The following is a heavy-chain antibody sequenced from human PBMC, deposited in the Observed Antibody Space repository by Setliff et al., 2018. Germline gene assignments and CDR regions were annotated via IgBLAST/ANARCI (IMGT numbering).Heavy chain of an antibody. J-gene: IGHJ6*02. CDR1: GYTLTELS. CDR3: ARGDRWGYSYGPYYYGMDV. CDR2: FDPEDGET. V-gene: IGHV1-24*01. Sequence: ASVKVSCKVSGYTLTELSRHWVRQAPGKGLEWMGGFDPEDGETIYAQKFQGRVTMTEDTSTDTAYMELNSLRAEDTAVYYCARGDRWGYSYGPYYYGMDVWGQGTTVTVSS. D-gene: IGHD5-18*01.